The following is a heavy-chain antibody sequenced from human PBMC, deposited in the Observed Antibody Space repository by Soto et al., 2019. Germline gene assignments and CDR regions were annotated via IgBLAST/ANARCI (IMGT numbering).Heavy chain of an antibody. D-gene: IGHD1-1*01. CDR1: GFTFSDSA. Sequence: EVQLLESGGTLVETGGSLRLSCTASGFTFSDSAMHWVRQAPGKGLEWVSSLKAGPEHHADSVTGRFTISRDNSRNTLQLEMKNLRDEDTAIYYCARGNDNDLRGSFDFWGQGTLVSVSS. CDR3: ARGNDNDLRGSFDF. CDR2: LKAGPE. J-gene: IGHJ4*02. V-gene: IGHV3-23*01.